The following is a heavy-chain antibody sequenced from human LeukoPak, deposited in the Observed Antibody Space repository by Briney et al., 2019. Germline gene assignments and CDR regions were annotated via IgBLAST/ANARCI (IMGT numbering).Heavy chain of an antibody. Sequence: SQTLSLTCTVSGGSISSGGYYWSWIRQHPGKGLEWIGYIYYSGSTYYNPSLKSRVTISVDTSKNQFSLKLSSVTAADTAVYYCAGDNSESYRFDYWGQGTLVTVSS. CDR1: GGSISSGGYY. V-gene: IGHV4-31*03. D-gene: IGHD5-18*01. CDR2: IYYSGST. CDR3: AGDNSESYRFDY. J-gene: IGHJ4*02.